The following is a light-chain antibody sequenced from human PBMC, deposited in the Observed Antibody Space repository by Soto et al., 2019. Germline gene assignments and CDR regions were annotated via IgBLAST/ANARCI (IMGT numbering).Light chain of an antibody. Sequence: QTVVTQSPSASASLGASVKLTCTLSSGHSSYAIAWHQQQPEKGPRYLMKLNSDGSHSKGDGIPDRFSGSSSGAERYLTISSLQSEDEADYYCQTWGSGPVVFCGGTTLTVL. J-gene: IGLJ2*01. CDR3: QTWGSGPVV. CDR2: LNSDGSH. V-gene: IGLV4-69*01. CDR1: SGHSSYA.